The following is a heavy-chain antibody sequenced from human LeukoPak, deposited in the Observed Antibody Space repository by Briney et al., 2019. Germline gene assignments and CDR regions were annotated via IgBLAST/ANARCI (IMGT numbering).Heavy chain of an antibody. CDR2: IYYNGST. CDR1: GGSISSYY. Sequence: PSETLSLTCTVSGGSISSYYWSWIRQPPGKGLEWIGYIYYNGSTNYNPSLKSRVTISVDTSKNQFSLKLSSVTAADTAVYYCARAIGSGWEGGYYFDYWGQGTLVTVSS. CDR3: ARAIGSGWEGGYYFDY. D-gene: IGHD6-19*01. J-gene: IGHJ4*02. V-gene: IGHV4-59*08.